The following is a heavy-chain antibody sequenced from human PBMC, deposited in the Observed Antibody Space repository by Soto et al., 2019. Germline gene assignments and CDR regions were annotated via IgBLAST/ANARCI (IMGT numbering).Heavy chain of an antibody. Sequence: QVQLQESGPGLVKPSQTLSLTCTVSGGSISSGGYYWSWIRQHPGKGLEWIGYIYYSGSTYYNPSLKGRVTISVDTSKNQFSLKLSSVTAADTAVYYCARAEASSSWTLGWFDPWGQGTLVTVSS. CDR2: IYYSGST. D-gene: IGHD6-13*01. V-gene: IGHV4-31*03. J-gene: IGHJ5*02. CDR3: ARAEASSSWTLGWFDP. CDR1: GGSISSGGYY.